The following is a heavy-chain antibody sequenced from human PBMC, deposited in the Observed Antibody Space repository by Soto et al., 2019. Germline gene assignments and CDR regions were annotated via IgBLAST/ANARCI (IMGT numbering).Heavy chain of an antibody. CDR3: ARGSLIHFDY. Sequence: GGSLRLSCAASGFTFSGFAMNWVRQAPGKGLEWISYIKTSTGTTHYADSVKGRFTISRDNAKDSVYLQMNSLRDEDTAVYYCARGSLIHFDYWGQGALVTVSS. CDR1: GFTFSGFA. J-gene: IGHJ4*02. CDR2: IKTSTGTT. V-gene: IGHV3-48*02.